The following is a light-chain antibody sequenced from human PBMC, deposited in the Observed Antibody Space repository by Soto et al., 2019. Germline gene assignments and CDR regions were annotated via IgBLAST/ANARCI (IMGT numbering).Light chain of an antibody. Sequence: ELGLTQSPAALSVSPGERDIRSCRASQGIGSTLAWYQQKPGQTPRLLIYDSSTRATGIPARFSGSGSGTEFTLTINGLQSEDFAVYYCQRYNNWPLTFGGGTKVDIK. J-gene: IGKJ4*01. V-gene: IGKV3-15*01. CDR1: QGIGST. CDR2: DSS. CDR3: QRYNNWPLT.